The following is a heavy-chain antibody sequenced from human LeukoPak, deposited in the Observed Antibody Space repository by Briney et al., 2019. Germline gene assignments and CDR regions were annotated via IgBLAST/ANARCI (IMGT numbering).Heavy chain of an antibody. D-gene: IGHD1-26*01. CDR2: ISGSGDST. Sequence: GGSLRLSCAASGFTFSSYALSWVRQAPGKGLEWVSTISGSGDSTYYADSVKGRFTTSRDTSKNTLYLEMDSLRAEDTAVYYCAKDPLFSGSYWRYFDYWGQGTLVTVSS. CDR3: AKDPLFSGSYWRYFDY. J-gene: IGHJ4*02. CDR1: GFTFSSYA. V-gene: IGHV3-23*01.